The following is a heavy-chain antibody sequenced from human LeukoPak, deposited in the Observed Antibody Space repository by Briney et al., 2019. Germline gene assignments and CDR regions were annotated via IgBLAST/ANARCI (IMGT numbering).Heavy chain of an antibody. CDR2: INAGNGNT. Sequence: GASVKVSCKASGYTFTSYAMHWVRQAPGQRLEWMGWINAGNGNTKYSQKFQGRVTITRDTSASTAYMELSSLRSEDTAVYYCARDKLRSDILTGYYGMDVWGQGTTATVSS. V-gene: IGHV1-3*01. D-gene: IGHD3-9*01. CDR1: GYTFTSYA. J-gene: IGHJ6*02. CDR3: ARDKLRSDILTGYYGMDV.